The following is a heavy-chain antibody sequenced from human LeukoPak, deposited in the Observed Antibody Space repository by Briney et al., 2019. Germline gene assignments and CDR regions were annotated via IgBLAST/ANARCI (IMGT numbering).Heavy chain of an antibody. CDR1: GGSISSYY. V-gene: IGHV4-34*01. CDR3: ARGVKKNVVVVAATHPNWFDP. CDR2: INHSGST. D-gene: IGHD2-15*01. Sequence: RSSETLSLTCTVSGGSISSYYWSWIRQPPGKGLEWIGEINHSGSTNYNPSLKSRVTISVDTSKNQFSLKLSSVTAADTAVYYCARGVKKNVVVVAATHPNWFDPWGQGTLVTVSS. J-gene: IGHJ5*02.